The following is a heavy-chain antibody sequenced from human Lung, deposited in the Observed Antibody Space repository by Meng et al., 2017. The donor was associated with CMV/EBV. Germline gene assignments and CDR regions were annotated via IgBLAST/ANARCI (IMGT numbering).Heavy chain of an antibody. Sequence: EPLQETGPRLVTPSQTLSLTCTVSGGSISSGDYYWSWIRQPPGKGLEWIGYIYYSGSTYYNPSLKSRVTISVDTSKNQFSLKLSSVTAADTAVYYCARDRTTGRYFDYWGQGTLVTV. V-gene: IGHV4-30-4*01. D-gene: IGHD4-11*01. CDR2: IYYSGST. CDR1: GGSISSGDYY. J-gene: IGHJ4*02. CDR3: ARDRTTGRYFDY.